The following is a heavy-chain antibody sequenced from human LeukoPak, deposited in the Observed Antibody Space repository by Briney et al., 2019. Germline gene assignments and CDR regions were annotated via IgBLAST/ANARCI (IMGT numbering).Heavy chain of an antibody. CDR3: ARSHARGAFFDY. J-gene: IGHJ4*02. V-gene: IGHV4-31*03. CDR1: GGSISSGGYY. D-gene: IGHD2-2*01. CDR2: IYYSGST. Sequence: SETLSLTCTVSGGSISSGGYYWSWIRQHPGKGLEWIGYIYYSGSTYYNPSLKSRVTISVDTSKNQFSLKLSSVTAADTAVYYRARSHARGAFFDYWGQGTLVTVSS.